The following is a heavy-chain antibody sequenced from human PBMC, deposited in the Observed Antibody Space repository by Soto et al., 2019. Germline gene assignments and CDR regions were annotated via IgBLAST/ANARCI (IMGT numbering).Heavy chain of an antibody. J-gene: IGHJ5*02. CDR2: IYWDDDK. D-gene: IGHD6-6*01. Sequence: QITLKESGPTLVKPTQTLTLTCTFSGFSLSTSGVGVGWIRQPPGKALEWLALIYWDDDKRYSPSLKSRLTITKDTAKNQVVLTMTNMDPVDKATDDCSYRWMRRSSAKLVRWFDPWGQGTLVTVSS. CDR1: GFSLSTSGVG. CDR3: SYRWMRRSSAKLVRWFDP. V-gene: IGHV2-5*02.